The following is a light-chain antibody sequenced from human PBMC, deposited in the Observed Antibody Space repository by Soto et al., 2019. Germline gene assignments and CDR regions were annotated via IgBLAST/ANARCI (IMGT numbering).Light chain of an antibody. CDR2: EVS. V-gene: IGLV2-14*01. CDR1: SSDVGSYDS. CDR3: RSYTGRSTLV. Sequence: QSALTQPASVSGSPGQSITIPCTGTSSDVGSYDSVSWYQQHPGKVPKLIIFEVSNRPSGISNRFSGSKSGNTASLTISGLQADDEAHYYCRSYTGRSTLVFGGGTKLTVL. J-gene: IGLJ3*02.